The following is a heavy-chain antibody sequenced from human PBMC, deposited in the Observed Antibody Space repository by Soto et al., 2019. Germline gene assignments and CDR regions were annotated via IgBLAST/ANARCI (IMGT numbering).Heavy chain of an antibody. V-gene: IGHV3-30-3*01. CDR2: ISYDGSNK. CDR1: GFTFSSYA. Sequence: GGSLRLSCAASGFTFSSYAMHWVRQAPGKGLEWVAVISYDGSNKYYADSVKGRFTISGDNSKNTLYLQMNSLRAEDTAVYYCARDFHNARYFDWLPAFDPWGQGTLVTVSS. CDR3: ARDFHNARYFDWLPAFDP. D-gene: IGHD3-9*01. J-gene: IGHJ5*02.